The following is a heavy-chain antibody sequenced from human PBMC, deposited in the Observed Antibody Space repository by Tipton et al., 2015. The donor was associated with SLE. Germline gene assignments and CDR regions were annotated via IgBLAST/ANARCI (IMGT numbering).Heavy chain of an antibody. CDR1: GGSVSSGSYY. D-gene: IGHD6-19*01. V-gene: IGHV4-30-2*01. Sequence: TLSLTCTVSGGSVSSGSYYWSWIRQPPGKGLEWIGYIYHSGSTYYNPSLKSRVTISVDTSKNQFSLKLSSVTAADTAVYYCARGEWLVREGFDPWGQGTLVTVSS. CDR2: IYHSGST. J-gene: IGHJ5*02. CDR3: ARGEWLVREGFDP.